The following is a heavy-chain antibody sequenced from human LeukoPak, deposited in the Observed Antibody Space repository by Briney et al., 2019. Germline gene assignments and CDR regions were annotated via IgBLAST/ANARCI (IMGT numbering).Heavy chain of an antibody. CDR1: GCSISSGGYS. D-gene: IGHD6-13*01. Sequence: SQTLSLTCAVSGCSISSGGYSWSRIRQPPGKDLEWIGYIYHSGSTYYNPSLKSRVTISVDRSKNQFSLKLSSVTAADTAVYYCARVPLSSWYYFDYWGQGTLVTVSS. CDR2: IYHSGST. CDR3: ARVPLSSWYYFDY. J-gene: IGHJ4*02. V-gene: IGHV4-30-2*01.